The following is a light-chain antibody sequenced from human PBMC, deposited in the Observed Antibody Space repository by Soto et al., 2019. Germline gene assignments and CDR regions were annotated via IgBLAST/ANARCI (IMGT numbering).Light chain of an antibody. CDR1: QTINKW. J-gene: IGKJ1*01. V-gene: IGKV1-5*01. CDR2: DAS. CDR3: QQYSDYSS. Sequence: DIQMTQSPSTLSASVGDRVTITCRASQTINKWLAWYQQKPGKAPQLLISDASSLQNGVPSRFSGSGSGTEFTLTISSLRHEDFATYYCQQYSDYSSFGHGTKVEIK.